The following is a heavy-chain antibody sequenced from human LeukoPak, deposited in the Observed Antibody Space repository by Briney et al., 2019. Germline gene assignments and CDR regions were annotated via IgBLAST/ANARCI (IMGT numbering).Heavy chain of an antibody. D-gene: IGHD4-17*01. Sequence: SETLSLTCAVYGGSFSGYYRSWIRQPPGKGLEWIGEINHSGSTNYNPSLKSRVTISVDTSKNQFSLKLSSVTAADTAVYYCARGGPAYGDYGVGWFDPWGQGTLVTVSS. V-gene: IGHV4-34*01. CDR1: GGSFSGYY. CDR2: INHSGST. J-gene: IGHJ5*02. CDR3: ARGGPAYGDYGVGWFDP.